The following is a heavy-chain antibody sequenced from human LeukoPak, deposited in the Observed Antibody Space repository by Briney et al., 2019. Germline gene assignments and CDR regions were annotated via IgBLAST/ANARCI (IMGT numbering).Heavy chain of an antibody. CDR1: GDSMNNFY. Sequence: SETLSLTCTVSGDSMNNFYWTWIRQSAGKGLEWIGRVHLSGSTNYSPSLRSRVAISLDRSRNQFSLKLTSVTAADTAVYYCARDDSARDDSDAYHYWGQGTLVTVSS. D-gene: IGHD1-26*01. J-gene: IGHJ4*02. CDR2: VHLSGST. CDR3: ARDDSARDDSDAYHY. V-gene: IGHV4-4*07.